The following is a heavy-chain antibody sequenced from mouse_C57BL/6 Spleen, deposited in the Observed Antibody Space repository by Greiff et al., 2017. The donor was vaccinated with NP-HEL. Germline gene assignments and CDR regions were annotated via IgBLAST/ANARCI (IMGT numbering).Heavy chain of an antibody. CDR1: GYTFTDYY. V-gene: IGHV1-19*01. J-gene: IGHJ4*01. CDR2: INPYNGGT. Sequence: VQLQQSGPVLVKPGASVKMSCKASGYTFTDYYMNWVKQSHGKSLEWIGVINPYNGGTSYNQKFKGKATLTVDKSSSTAYMELNSLTSEDSAVYYCARNPQTLARGDYYAMDYWGQGTSVTVSS. CDR3: ARNPQTLARGDYYAMDY.